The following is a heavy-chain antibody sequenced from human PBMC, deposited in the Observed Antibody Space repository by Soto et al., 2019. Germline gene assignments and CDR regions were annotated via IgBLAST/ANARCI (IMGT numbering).Heavy chain of an antibody. V-gene: IGHV1-69*12. CDR2: IIPIFGTA. J-gene: IGHJ6*02. D-gene: IGHD5-18*01. CDR1: GGTFSSYA. Sequence: QVQLVQSGAEVKKPGSSVKVSCKASGGTFSSYAISWVRQAPGQGLEWMGGIIPIFGTANYAQKFQGRVTSTADESTSTAYMELSNLRSEDTAVYYCARARVDTAMVDYYGMDVWGQGTTVTVSS. CDR3: ARARVDTAMVDYYGMDV.